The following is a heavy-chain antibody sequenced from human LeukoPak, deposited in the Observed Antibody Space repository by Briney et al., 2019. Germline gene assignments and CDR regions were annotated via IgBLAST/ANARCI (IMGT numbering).Heavy chain of an antibody. CDR2: IYYDGST. Sequence: SETLSLTCTVSGVSTSSTRYYWGWIRQPPGKGLEWIGNIYYDGSTYYNPSLKSRVAISVDTSKKKFSLKVSSVTAADTAVYYCARAEADYYYDSSGQYYFDYWGQGTLVTVSS. CDR3: ARAEADYYYDSSGQYYFDY. J-gene: IGHJ4*02. CDR1: GVSTSSTRYY. D-gene: IGHD3-22*01. V-gene: IGHV4-39*07.